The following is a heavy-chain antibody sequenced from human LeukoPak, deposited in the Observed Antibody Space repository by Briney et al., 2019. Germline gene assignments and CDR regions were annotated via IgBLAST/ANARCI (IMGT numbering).Heavy chain of an antibody. CDR2: ISAYNGNT. V-gene: IGHV1-18*01. CDR3: ARAFSSSGYAMYYFDY. J-gene: IGHJ4*02. Sequence: ASVKVSCKASGYTFTSYGISWVRQAPGQGLEWMGWISAYNGNTNYAQKFQGRVTITADESTSTAYMELSSLRSEDTAVYYCARAFSSSGYAMYYFDYWGQGTLVTVSS. CDR1: GYTFTSYG. D-gene: IGHD3-22*01.